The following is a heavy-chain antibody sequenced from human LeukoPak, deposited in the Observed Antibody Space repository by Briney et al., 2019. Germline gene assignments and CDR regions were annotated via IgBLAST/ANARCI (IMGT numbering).Heavy chain of an antibody. CDR1: GLTFSIYS. Sequence: GGSLRLSCAASGLTFSIYSMNWVRQAPGKGLGWVSSISSSSSYIYYADSVKGRFTISRDNAKNSLYLQMNSLRAEDTAVYYCASRQWELRAFDIWGQGTMVTVSS. D-gene: IGHD1-26*01. V-gene: IGHV3-21*01. CDR2: ISSSSSYI. J-gene: IGHJ3*02. CDR3: ASRQWELRAFDI.